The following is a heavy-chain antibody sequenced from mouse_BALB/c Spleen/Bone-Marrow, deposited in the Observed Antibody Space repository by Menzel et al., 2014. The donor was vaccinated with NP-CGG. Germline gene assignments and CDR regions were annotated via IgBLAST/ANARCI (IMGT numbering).Heavy chain of an antibody. D-gene: IGHD2-3*01. CDR3: ARPLYDGYYVWFAY. J-gene: IGHJ3*01. CDR1: GFDFSRYW. V-gene: IGHV4-1*02. Sequence: DVMLVESGGGLVQPGGSLKLSCAASGFDFSRYWMSWVRQAPGKGLEWIGEINPDSSTINYTPSLKDKFIISRGNAKNTLYLQMSKVRSEDTTLYYCARPLYDGYYVWFAYWGQGTLVTVSA. CDR2: INPDSSTI.